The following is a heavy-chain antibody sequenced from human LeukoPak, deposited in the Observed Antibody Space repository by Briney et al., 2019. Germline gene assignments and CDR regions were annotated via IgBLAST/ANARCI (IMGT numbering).Heavy chain of an antibody. J-gene: IGHJ4*02. V-gene: IGHV4-39*01. CDR1: GGSISSSSYS. Sequence: PSETLSLTCTVSGGSISSSSYSWGWIRQPPGKGLEWIGSIYYSGSTYYNPSLKSRVTISVDTSKNQFSLKLSSVTAADTAVYYCARQYSSGYYTFGYWGQGTLVTVSS. CDR3: ARQYSSGYYTFGY. D-gene: IGHD3-22*01. CDR2: IYYSGST.